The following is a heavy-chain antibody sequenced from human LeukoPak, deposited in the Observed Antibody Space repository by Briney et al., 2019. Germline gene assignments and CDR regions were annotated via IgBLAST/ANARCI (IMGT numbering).Heavy chain of an antibody. V-gene: IGHV4-59*01. CDR2: IYYSGNT. CDR1: GDSIGSYS. J-gene: IGHJ3*02. D-gene: IGHD3-22*01. Sequence: PSATLSLTCTVSGDSIGSYSWNWIRQPPGKGLEWIGYIYYSGNTNYNPSLKSRVTISVDTSKNQFSLKLSSVTAADTAVYYCARDFYDTSTYYYVDAFDIWGQGTMVTVSS. CDR3: ARDFYDTSTYYYVDAFDI.